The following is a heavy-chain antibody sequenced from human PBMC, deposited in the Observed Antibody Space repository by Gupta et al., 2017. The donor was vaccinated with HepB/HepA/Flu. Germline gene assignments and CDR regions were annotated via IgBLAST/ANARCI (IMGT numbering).Heavy chain of an antibody. CDR1: EFTFSTYE. CDR2: ISSSGRTK. CDR3: ARQYNWDYYFYGMDV. Sequence: EVQLVESGGGLVQPGGSLRLSCTASEFTFSTYEMNWVRQAPGKGLEWISYISSSGRTKYYADSVKGRFAISRDNAKNSLYLQMNSLRAEDTAVYFCARQYNWDYYFYGMDVWGQGTTVTVSS. J-gene: IGHJ6*02. V-gene: IGHV3-48*03. D-gene: IGHD1-20*01.